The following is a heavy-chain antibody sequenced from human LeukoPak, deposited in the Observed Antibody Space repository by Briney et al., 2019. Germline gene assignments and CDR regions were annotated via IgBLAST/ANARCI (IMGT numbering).Heavy chain of an antibody. Sequence: SETLSLTCTVSGGSISSSSYYWGWIRQPPGKGLEWIGSICYSGSTYYNPSLKSRVTISVDTSKNQFSLKLSSVTAADTAVYYCARAQGSGSYTYYYYYYMDVWGKGTTVTVSS. D-gene: IGHD1-26*01. CDR2: ICYSGST. CDR3: ARAQGSGSYTYYYYYYMDV. V-gene: IGHV4-39*07. J-gene: IGHJ6*03. CDR1: GGSISSSSYY.